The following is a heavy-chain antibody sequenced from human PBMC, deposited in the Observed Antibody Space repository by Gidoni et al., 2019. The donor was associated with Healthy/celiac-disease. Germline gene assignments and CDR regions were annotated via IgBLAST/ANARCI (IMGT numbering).Heavy chain of an antibody. CDR3: ARNVYDYGDYESPSFPDY. Sequence: EVQLVESGGGLIQPGGSMRLSCAASGFTVSSNYMSWVRQAPGKGLALVSVIDSGGSTYYADSVKGRFTSSRDNSKNTLYRQMNSLRAEDTAVYYCARNVYDYGDYESPSFPDYCGQGTLVTVSS. CDR1: GFTVSSNY. V-gene: IGHV3-53*01. D-gene: IGHD4-17*01. CDR2: IDSGGST. J-gene: IGHJ4*02.